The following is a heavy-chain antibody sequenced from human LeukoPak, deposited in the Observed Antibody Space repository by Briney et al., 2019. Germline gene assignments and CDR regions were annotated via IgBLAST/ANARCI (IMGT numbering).Heavy chain of an antibody. CDR2: INPSGGST. V-gene: IGHV1-46*01. CDR1: GYTFTSYY. J-gene: IGHJ4*02. Sequence: ASVKVSCKASGYTFTSYYVHWVRQAPGQGLEWMGIINPSGGSTSYAQKSQGRVTMTRDTSTSTVYMELSSLRSEDTAVYYCAREADYDSSGYRTYYFDYWGQGTLVTVSS. CDR3: AREADYDSSGYRTYYFDY. D-gene: IGHD3-22*01.